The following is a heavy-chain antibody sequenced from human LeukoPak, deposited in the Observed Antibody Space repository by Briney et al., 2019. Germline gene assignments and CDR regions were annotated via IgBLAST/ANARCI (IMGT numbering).Heavy chain of an antibody. CDR3: ARDGYSSRWSDYYYDMDV. CDR1: GGSISSYY. J-gene: IGHJ6*03. V-gene: IGHV4-4*07. D-gene: IGHD6-19*01. CDR2: IYTSGST. Sequence: SETLSLTCTVSGGSISSYYWSWIRQPAGKGLEWIGRIYTSGSTNYNPSLKSRVTMSVDTSKNQFSLKLSSVTAAHTAVYYCARDGYSSRWSDYYYDMDVWGKGTTAPVSS.